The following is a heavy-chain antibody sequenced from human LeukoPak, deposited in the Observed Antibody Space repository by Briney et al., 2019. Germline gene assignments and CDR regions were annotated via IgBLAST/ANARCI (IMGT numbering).Heavy chain of an antibody. D-gene: IGHD3-22*01. CDR2: MKGDGSEI. CDR3: ARDAWGYYDSSGYYYKSPLDY. CDR1: GSTFSTNW. V-gene: IGHV3-7*01. Sequence: GGSLRLSCIDSGSTFSTNWMNWVRQAPGKGLEWVASMKGDGSEIYYVDSVKGRFTISRDNAKNSLYLQMNSLRAEDTAVYYCARDAWGYYDSSGYYYKSPLDYWGQGTLVTVSS. J-gene: IGHJ4*02.